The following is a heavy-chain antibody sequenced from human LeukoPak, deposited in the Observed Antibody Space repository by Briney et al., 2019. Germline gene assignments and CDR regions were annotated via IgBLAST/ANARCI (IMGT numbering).Heavy chain of an antibody. CDR3: ARDHGGKGYYFDY. Sequence: GGSLRLSCAASGFTFSSYSMNWVRQAPGTGLEWVSSISSSSSYIYYADSVKGRFTISRDNAKNALYLQMNSLRAEDTAVYYWARDHGGKGYYFDYWGQGTLVTVSS. V-gene: IGHV3-21*01. D-gene: IGHD2-15*01. CDR1: GFTFSSYS. CDR2: ISSSSSYI. J-gene: IGHJ4*02.